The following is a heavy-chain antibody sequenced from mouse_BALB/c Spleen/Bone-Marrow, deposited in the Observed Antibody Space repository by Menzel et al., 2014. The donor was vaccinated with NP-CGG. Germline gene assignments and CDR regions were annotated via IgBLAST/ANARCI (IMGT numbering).Heavy chain of an antibody. CDR1: GFTFSSYG. CDR3: ARDRGWLLRFAY. Sequence: EVKLMESGGGLVQPGGSLKLSCAASGFTFSSYGMFWVRQTPDKRLELVATINSNGGSTYYPDSVKGRFTISRDNAKNTLYLQMSSLKSEDTAMYYCARDRGWLLRFAYWGQGTLVTVSA. CDR2: INSNGGST. D-gene: IGHD2-3*01. J-gene: IGHJ3*01. V-gene: IGHV5-6-3*01.